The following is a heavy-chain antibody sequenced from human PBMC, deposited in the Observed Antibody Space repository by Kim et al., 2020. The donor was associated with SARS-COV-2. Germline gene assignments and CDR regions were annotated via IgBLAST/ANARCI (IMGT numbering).Heavy chain of an antibody. CDR2: ISDTGGTT. CDR3: AKSISGWYIFDY. Sequence: GGSLRLSCAASGFTFNSYVMSWVRQAPGKGLEWVSAISDTGGTTYVDPVKGRFTISRDNSKNTLSLQMNSLRAEDTAVYYCAKSISGWYIFDYWGQGSLVTVSS. D-gene: IGHD6-19*01. J-gene: IGHJ4*02. V-gene: IGHV3-23*01. CDR1: GFTFNSYV.